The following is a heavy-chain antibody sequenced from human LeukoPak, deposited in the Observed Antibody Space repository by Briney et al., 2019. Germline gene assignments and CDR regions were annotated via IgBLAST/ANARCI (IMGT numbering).Heavy chain of an antibody. CDR3: AKVPPGYYFDY. V-gene: IGHV3-30*18. Sequence: PGGSLRLSCAASGFTFSSYGMHWVRQAPGKGLEWVAVISYDGSNKYYADSVKGRFTISRDNSKNTLYLQMNSLRAEDTAVYYCAKVPPGYYFDYWGQGTLVTVSS. CDR2: ISYDGSNK. CDR1: GFTFSSYG. D-gene: IGHD3-10*01. J-gene: IGHJ4*02.